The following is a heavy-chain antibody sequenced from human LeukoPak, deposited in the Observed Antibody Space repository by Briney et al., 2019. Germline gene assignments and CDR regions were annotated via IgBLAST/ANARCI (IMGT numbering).Heavy chain of an antibody. D-gene: IGHD3-10*01. Sequence: SETLSLTCALYGGSFSGYYWSWIRQPPGKGLEWIGEINHSGSTNYNPSLKSRVTISVDTSKNQFSLKLSSVTAADTAVYYCARLGMVRGVIVPPVRGQGTLVTVSS. CDR1: GGSFSGYY. J-gene: IGHJ4*02. CDR3: ARLGMVRGVIVPPV. V-gene: IGHV4-34*01. CDR2: INHSGST.